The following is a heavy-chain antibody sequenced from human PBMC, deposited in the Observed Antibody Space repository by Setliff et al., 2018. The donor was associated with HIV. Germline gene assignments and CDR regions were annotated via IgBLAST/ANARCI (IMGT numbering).Heavy chain of an antibody. D-gene: IGHD5-12*01. J-gene: IGHJ4*02. Sequence: SETLSLTCTVSGGSISSYYWSWIRQPPGKGLEWIGRIHTSGNTNYNPSLKSRVTISVDTSKNQFSLKLSSVTAADTAIYYCARDWGYIAATPDYWGQGTRVTVSS. V-gene: IGHV4-4*08. CDR2: IHTSGNT. CDR1: GGSISSYY. CDR3: ARDWGYIAATPDY.